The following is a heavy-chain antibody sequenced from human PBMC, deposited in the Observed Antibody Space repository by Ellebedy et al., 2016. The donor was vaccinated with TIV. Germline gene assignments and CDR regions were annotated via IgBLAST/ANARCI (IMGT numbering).Heavy chain of an antibody. CDR2: ISYDGSNK. D-gene: IGHD3-16*01. J-gene: IGHJ4*02. CDR1: GFTFSSYA. Sequence: GGSLRLSXAASGFTFSSYAMHWVRQAPGKGLEWVAVISYDGSNKYYADSVKGRFTISRDNSKNTLYLQMNSLRAEDTAVYYCAKDAVGGSWFFDYWGQGTLVTVSS. CDR3: AKDAVGGSWFFDY. V-gene: IGHV3-30*04.